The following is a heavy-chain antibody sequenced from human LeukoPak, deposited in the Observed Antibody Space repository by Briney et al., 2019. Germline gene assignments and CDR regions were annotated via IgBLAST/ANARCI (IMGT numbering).Heavy chain of an antibody. CDR2: INPNSGGT. CDR1: GYTFTGYY. J-gene: IGHJ6*03. V-gene: IGHV1-2*02. D-gene: IGHD1-26*01. CDR3: ARGGWELRGYYYYMDV. Sequence: ASVKVSCKASGYTFTGYYMHWVRQAPGQGREWMGWINPNSGGTNYAQKFQGRVTMTRDTSISTAYMELSRLRSDDTAVYYCARGGWELRGYYYYMDVWGKGTTVTISS.